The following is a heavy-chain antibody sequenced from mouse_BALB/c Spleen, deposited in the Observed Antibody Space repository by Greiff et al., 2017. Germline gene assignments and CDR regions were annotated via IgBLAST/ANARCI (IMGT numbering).Heavy chain of an antibody. CDR3: TRDYEDYFDY. CDR2: IYPSDSYT. D-gene: IGHD2-4*01. V-gene: IGHV1-69*02. J-gene: IGHJ2*01. Sequence: VQLQQSGAELVRPGASVKLSCKASGYTFTSYWINWVKQRPGQGLEWIGNIYPSDSYTNYNQKFKDKATLTVDKSSSTAYMQLSSPTSEDSAVYYCTRDYEDYFDYWGQGTTLTVSS. CDR1: GYTFTSYW.